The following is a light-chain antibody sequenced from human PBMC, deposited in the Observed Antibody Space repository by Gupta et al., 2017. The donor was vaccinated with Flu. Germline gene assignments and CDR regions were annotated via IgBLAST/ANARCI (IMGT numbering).Light chain of an antibody. CDR3: QKYNSAPPALT. J-gene: IGKJ4*01. CDR1: QSNSNY. CDR2: AAA. V-gene: IGKV1-27*01. Sequence: RDTITCPARQSNSNYLAWFQQKPERGPDLLIYAAATLQSGGPSRFSCSASGSDFTLTISILQPEDVATYYCQKYNSAPPALTFGEGTTVELK.